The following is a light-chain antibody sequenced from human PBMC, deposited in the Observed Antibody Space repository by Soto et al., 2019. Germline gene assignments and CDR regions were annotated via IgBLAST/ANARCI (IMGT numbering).Light chain of an antibody. CDR2: EVS. V-gene: IGLV2-11*01. CDR1: SSDVGDYNY. CDR3: CSYAGTYTVV. Sequence: QSALTQPRSVSGSPGQSVTISCTGTSSDVGDYNYVSWYQQHPGKAPKFIIYEVSKRPSGVPDRFSGSKSGNTASLTISGLQAEDEGDYYCCSYAGTYTVVFGGGTNLTVL. J-gene: IGLJ2*01.